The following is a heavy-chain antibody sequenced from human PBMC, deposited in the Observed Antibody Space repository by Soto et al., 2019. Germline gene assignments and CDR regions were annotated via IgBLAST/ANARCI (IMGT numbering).Heavy chain of an antibody. CDR2: IYYSGDT. CDR1: WGSLISGGFY. Sequence: LSPTRPFSWGSLISGGFYWSWIRQPPGKGLEWIGYIYYSGDTSYNPSLKSRVTISVDTSKNQFSLKLSSVTAADTAVYYCASFTVTLDYWGQGTLVTVSS. V-gene: IGHV4-31*03. D-gene: IGHD4-17*01. CDR3: ASFTVTLDY. J-gene: IGHJ4*02.